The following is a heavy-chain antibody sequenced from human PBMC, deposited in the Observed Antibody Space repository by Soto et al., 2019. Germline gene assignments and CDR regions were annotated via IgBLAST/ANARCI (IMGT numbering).Heavy chain of an antibody. J-gene: IGHJ5*02. V-gene: IGHV4-30-2*01. CDR1: GGSISSGGYS. Sequence: PSETLSLTCAVSGGSISSGGYSWSWIRQPPGKGLEWIGYIYHSGSTYYNPSLKSRVTISVDRSKNQFSLKLSSVTAADTAVYYCARAAAGEWSMLSGWFDPWGQGTLVTVSS. CDR2: IYHSGST. CDR3: ARAAAGEWSMLSGWFDP. D-gene: IGHD2-8*02.